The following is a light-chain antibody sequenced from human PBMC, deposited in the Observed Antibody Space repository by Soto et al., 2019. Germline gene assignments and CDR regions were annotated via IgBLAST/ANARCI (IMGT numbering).Light chain of an antibody. CDR2: KAY. V-gene: IGKV1-5*03. CDR1: QTSNW. J-gene: IGKJ1*01. Sequence: DIQMTQSPSTLSASVGDRVTITCRASQTSNWLAWYQQKPGKAPKLLIYKAYSLESGVPSRFSGSGSGTAFTLTISSLQPDDFATYYCQQYNNYSPRTFGQGTKVEIK. CDR3: QQYNNYSPRT.